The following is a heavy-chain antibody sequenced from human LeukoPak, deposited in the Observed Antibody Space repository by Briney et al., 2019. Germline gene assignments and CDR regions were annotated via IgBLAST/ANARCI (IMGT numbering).Heavy chain of an antibody. Sequence: GGTLRLSCAASGFTFSSYGMSWVRQAPGKGLEWVSAISGSGGSTYYADSVKGRFTISRDNSKNTLYLQMNSLRAEDTAVYYCAKDDYGDPITFDIWGQGTMVTVSS. D-gene: IGHD4-17*01. V-gene: IGHV3-23*01. CDR1: GFTFSSYG. J-gene: IGHJ3*02. CDR2: ISGSGGST. CDR3: AKDDYGDPITFDI.